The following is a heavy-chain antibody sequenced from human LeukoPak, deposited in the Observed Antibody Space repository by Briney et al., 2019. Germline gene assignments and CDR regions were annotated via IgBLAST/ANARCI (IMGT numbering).Heavy chain of an antibody. Sequence: PGGSLRLSCAASGLTFSSYGMHWVRQAPGKGLEWLSYISSSGNTIYYTDSVKGRFTISRDNAKNSLYLLMNSLRAEDTAVYYCARDNYDSSTPYYFDYWGQGTLVTVSS. CDR1: GLTFSSYG. CDR2: ISSSGNTI. CDR3: ARDNYDSSTPYYFDY. V-gene: IGHV3-48*04. J-gene: IGHJ4*02. D-gene: IGHD3-22*01.